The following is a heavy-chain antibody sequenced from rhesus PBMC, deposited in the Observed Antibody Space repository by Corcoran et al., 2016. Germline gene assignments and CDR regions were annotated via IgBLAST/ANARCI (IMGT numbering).Heavy chain of an antibody. CDR3: ATGGIGIDY. J-gene: IGHJ4*01. CDR1: GYTFTAYY. D-gene: IGHD2-27*01. V-gene: IGHV1-111*02. Sequence: EVQLVQSGAEVKKPGASGKISCKASGYTFTAYYLNWVQKAPGKWFEWIGRVDPVDGEAIHAQKFQHRVTITAETSTDTAYMELSSLRSEDTAVYYCATGGIGIDYWGQGVLVTVSS. CDR2: VDPVDGEA.